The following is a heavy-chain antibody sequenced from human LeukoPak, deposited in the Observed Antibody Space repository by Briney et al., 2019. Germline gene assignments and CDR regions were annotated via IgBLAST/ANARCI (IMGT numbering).Heavy chain of an antibody. J-gene: IGHJ4*02. CDR3: ARLDLAAAGTGDY. V-gene: IGHV5-51*01. CDR1: GYSFTNYW. CDR2: IYPGDSST. D-gene: IGHD6-13*01. Sequence: GESLKISCKGSGYSFTNYWIDWVRQMPGKGLEWMGIIYPGDSSTRYSPSFQGQVTISVDKSIITAYLQWGSLKASDTAIYSCARLDLAAAGTGDYWGQGTLVTVSS.